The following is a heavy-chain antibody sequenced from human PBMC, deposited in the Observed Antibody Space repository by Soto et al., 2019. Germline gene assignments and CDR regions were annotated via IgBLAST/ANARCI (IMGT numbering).Heavy chain of an antibody. Sequence: ASVKVSCKASGYTFTSYAMHWVRQAPGQRLEWIGWIVVGSGHTNYAQKFQERVTITRDMSTSTAYMELRSLRSEDTAVYYCAAASSTSGGYYGMDVWGQGTTVTVSS. CDR2: IVVGSGHT. D-gene: IGHD2-2*01. J-gene: IGHJ6*02. V-gene: IGHV1-58*02. CDR3: AAASSTSGGYYGMDV. CDR1: GYTFTSYA.